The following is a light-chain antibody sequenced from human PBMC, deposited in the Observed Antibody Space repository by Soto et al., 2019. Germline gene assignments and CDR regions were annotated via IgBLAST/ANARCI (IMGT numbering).Light chain of an antibody. V-gene: IGLV2-14*01. J-gene: IGLJ3*02. Sequence: QSAVTQPASVSGSPGQSITISCTGTSSDVGGYNYVSWYQQHPGKAPKLMIYEVSNRPSGVSNRFSGSKSGNTASLTISGLQAEDEADYYCSSYTSSSNWVFGGGTQLTVL. CDR3: SSYTSSSNWV. CDR1: SSDVGGYNY. CDR2: EVS.